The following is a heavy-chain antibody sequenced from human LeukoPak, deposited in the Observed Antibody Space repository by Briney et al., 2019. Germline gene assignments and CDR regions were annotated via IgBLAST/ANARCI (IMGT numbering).Heavy chain of an antibody. Sequence: SPTLSLTCAISGDSVSSNSAAWNWLRQSPSSGLEWLGRTYYRSKWYNDYAVSVKSRITINPDTSKNQFSLQLNSVTPEDTAVYYCARDRSGSYVGWFDPWGQGTLVTVSS. V-gene: IGHV6-1*01. CDR1: GDSVSSNSAA. CDR2: TYYRSKWYN. J-gene: IGHJ5*02. D-gene: IGHD1-26*01. CDR3: ARDRSGSYVGWFDP.